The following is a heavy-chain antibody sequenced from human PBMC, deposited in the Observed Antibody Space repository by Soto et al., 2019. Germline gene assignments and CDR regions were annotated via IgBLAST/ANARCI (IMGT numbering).Heavy chain of an antibody. D-gene: IGHD3-22*01. CDR1: GGSISSYY. Sequence: SETLSLTCTVSGGSISSYYWSWIRQPPGKGLEWIGYIYYSGSTNYNPSLKSRVTISVDTSKNQFSLKLSSVTAADTAVYYCARDLSATYYYDSSGYSGAYDIWGQGTMVTVSS. J-gene: IGHJ3*02. CDR2: IYYSGST. V-gene: IGHV4-59*01. CDR3: ARDLSATYYYDSSGYSGAYDI.